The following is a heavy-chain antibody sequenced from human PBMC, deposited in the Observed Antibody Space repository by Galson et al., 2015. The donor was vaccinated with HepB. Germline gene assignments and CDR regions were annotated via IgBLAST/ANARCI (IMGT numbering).Heavy chain of an antibody. J-gene: IGHJ4*02. CDR3: ARESHSYGYDWGLYYFDY. V-gene: IGHV3-7*03. D-gene: IGHD5-18*01. Sequence: SLRLSCAASGFTFSSYWMSWVRQAPGKGLEWVANIKQDGSEKYYVDSVKGRFTISRDNAKNSLYLQMNSLRAEDTAVYYCARESHSYGYDWGLYYFDYWGQGTLVTVSS. CDR1: GFTFSSYW. CDR2: IKQDGSEK.